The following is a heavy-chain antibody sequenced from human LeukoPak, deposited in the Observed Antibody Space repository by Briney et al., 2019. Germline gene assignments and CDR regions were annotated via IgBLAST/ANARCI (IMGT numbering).Heavy chain of an antibody. Sequence: GGSLRLSCAASGFSFSSYGMHWVRQSPGKGLEWVAFIRYDGSNKYYADSVRGRFTISRDNSRNTLFLRVNTLRVEDTAIYYCVKARIQLWPGGFDYWGQGTLVTVSS. D-gene: IGHD5-18*01. CDR3: VKARIQLWPGGFDY. CDR1: GFSFSSYG. V-gene: IGHV3-30*02. J-gene: IGHJ4*02. CDR2: IRYDGSNK.